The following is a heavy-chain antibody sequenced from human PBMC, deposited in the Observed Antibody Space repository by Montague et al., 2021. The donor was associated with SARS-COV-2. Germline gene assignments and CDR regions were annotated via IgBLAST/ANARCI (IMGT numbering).Heavy chain of an antibody. CDR1: GFTFSSYD. J-gene: IGHJ3*02. Sequence: SLSLSCAASGFTFSSYDMPWVRQATGKGLEWVSAIGTAGDTYYPGSVNGRFTISRENAKNSLYLQMHSLRAGDTAVYYCARGPSRDGYNGGDAFDIWGQGTMVTVSS. CDR2: IGTAGDT. V-gene: IGHV3-13*01. CDR3: ARGPSRDGYNGGDAFDI. D-gene: IGHD5-24*01.